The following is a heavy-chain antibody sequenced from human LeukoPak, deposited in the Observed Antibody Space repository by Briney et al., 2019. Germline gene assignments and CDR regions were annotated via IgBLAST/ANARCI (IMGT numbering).Heavy chain of an antibody. Sequence: GGSLRLSCAASGFTFSSYAMSWVRQAPGKGLEWVSAISGSGGSTYYADSVKGRFTISRDNSKNTLYLQMNSLRAEDTAVYYCAKDRGAYDYVWGSYRSVAYYFDYWGQGTLVTVSP. CDR2: ISGSGGST. D-gene: IGHD3-16*02. CDR3: AKDRGAYDYVWGSYRSVAYYFDY. V-gene: IGHV3-23*01. CDR1: GFTFSSYA. J-gene: IGHJ4*02.